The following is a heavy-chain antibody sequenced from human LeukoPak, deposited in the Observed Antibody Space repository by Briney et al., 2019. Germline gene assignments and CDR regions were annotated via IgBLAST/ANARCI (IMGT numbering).Heavy chain of an antibody. CDR2: ISAYNGST. V-gene: IGHV1-18*01. CDR3: ALNRITGTTTLFDY. CDR1: GYTFTSYG. J-gene: IGHJ4*02. Sequence: ASVKVSCKASGYTFTSYGISWVRQAPGQGLEWMGWISAYNGSTNYAQKLQGRVTMTTDTSTSTAYMELRSLRSDDTAVYYCALNRITGTTTLFDYWGQGTLVTVSS. D-gene: IGHD1-7*01.